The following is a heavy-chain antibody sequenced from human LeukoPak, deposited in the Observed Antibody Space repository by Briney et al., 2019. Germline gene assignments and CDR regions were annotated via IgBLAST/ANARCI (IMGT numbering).Heavy chain of an antibody. Sequence: GGSLRLSCTASGFTFSTYSMNWLRLAPGKGLEWVSSISPGSDYIHYADSVKGRFTISRDNAKNSLYLQMNSLRAEDTAVYYCASIYYRYYYYMDVWGKGTTVTVSS. CDR1: GFTFSTYS. CDR2: ISPGSDYI. V-gene: IGHV3-21*01. CDR3: ASIYYRYYYYMDV. J-gene: IGHJ6*03.